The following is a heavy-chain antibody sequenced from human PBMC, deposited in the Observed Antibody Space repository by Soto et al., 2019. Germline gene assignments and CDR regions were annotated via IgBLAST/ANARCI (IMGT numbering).Heavy chain of an antibody. Sequence: QVRLEESGPGLAKPSETLSLICSVSGGSANNANYFWNWIRHHPENGLEWIGYIYYSGSTRYNPSFKNRATLSIDTSKNRFSLRLNSVTVADTAVYFCARDADYGGSRGGMDVWGRGTTVTVSS. J-gene: IGHJ6*02. V-gene: IGHV4-31*03. CDR1: GGSANNANYF. D-gene: IGHD4-17*01. CDR2: IYYSGST. CDR3: ARDADYGGSRGGMDV.